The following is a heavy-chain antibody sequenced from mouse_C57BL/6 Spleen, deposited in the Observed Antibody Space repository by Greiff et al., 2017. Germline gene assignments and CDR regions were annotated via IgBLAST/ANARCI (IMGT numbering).Heavy chain of an antibody. CDR1: GYTFTSYW. CDR3: AREGESTMVTTVYWYFDV. CDR2: IDPNSGGT. Sequence: VQLQQSGAELVKPGASVKLSCKASGYTFTSYWMHWVKQRPGRGLEWIGRIDPNSGGTKYNEKFKSKATLTVDKPSSTAYMQLSSLTSEDSAVYYCAREGESTMVTTVYWYFDVWGTGTTVTVSS. V-gene: IGHV1-72*01. D-gene: IGHD2-1*01. J-gene: IGHJ1*03.